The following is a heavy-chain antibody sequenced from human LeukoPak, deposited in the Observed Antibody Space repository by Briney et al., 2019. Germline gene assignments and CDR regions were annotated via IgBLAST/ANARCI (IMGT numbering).Heavy chain of an antibody. V-gene: IGHV1-69*04. D-gene: IGHD5-18*01. CDR1: GGTFSSYA. CDR3: AREFGYSYGLVDY. J-gene: IGHJ4*02. CDR2: IIPILGIA. Sequence: SVNVSCKASGGTFSSYAISWVRQAPGQGLEWMGRIIPILGIANYAQKFQGRVTITADKSTSTAYMELSSLRSEDTAVYYCAREFGYSYGLVDYWGQGTLVTVSS.